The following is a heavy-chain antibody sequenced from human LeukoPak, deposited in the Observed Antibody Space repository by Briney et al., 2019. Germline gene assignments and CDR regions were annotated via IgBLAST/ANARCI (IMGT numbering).Heavy chain of an antibody. Sequence: PGGSLRHSCAGSGFSVSNNYMSWVRQAPGKGLEWVSGISGGGTAHYADSVMGRFTVSRDNSKNTLHLQMNSLRAEDTAVYYCARDDGRSGCAHWGQGTLVTVSS. D-gene: IGHD3-3*01. CDR2: ISGGGTA. J-gene: IGHJ4*02. CDR3: ARDDGRSGCAH. CDR1: GFSVSNNY. V-gene: IGHV3-53*01.